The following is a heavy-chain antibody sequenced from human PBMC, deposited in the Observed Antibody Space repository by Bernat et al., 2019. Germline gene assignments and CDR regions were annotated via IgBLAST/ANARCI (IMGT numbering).Heavy chain of an antibody. V-gene: IGHV3-23*04. D-gene: IGHD6-13*01. Sequence: EVQLVESGGGLVQPGGSLRLSCAAAGFTFSTYGMTWVRRAPGRGLEWVSAIGGSGSTTYYADSVKGRFTISRDNSKNTVSLQMNSLRAEDTAIYYCAKIISGTGIAYWGQGTLVTVSS. CDR3: AKIISGTGIAY. J-gene: IGHJ4*02. CDR1: GFTFSTYG. CDR2: IGGSGSTT.